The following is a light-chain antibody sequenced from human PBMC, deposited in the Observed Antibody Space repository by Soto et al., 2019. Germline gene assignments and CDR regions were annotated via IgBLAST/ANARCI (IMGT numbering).Light chain of an antibody. J-gene: IGKJ5*01. CDR2: GAS. Sequence: EIVMTQSPATLSVSPGERATLSCRASQSVGSNLAWYQQKPGQAPRLLIYGASTRATAIPARFSGSGSGTEFTLTISSLQSEDFAVYYCQQYQNWAAITFGQGTRLEIK. CDR3: QQYQNWAAIT. V-gene: IGKV3D-15*01. CDR1: QSVGSN.